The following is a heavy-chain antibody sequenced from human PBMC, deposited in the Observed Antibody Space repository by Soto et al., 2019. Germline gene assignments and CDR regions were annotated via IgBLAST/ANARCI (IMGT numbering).Heavy chain of an antibody. Sequence: QVQLQQWGAGLLKPSETLSLTCAVYGGSFSGYYWSWIRQPPGKGLEWIGEINHSGSTNYNPSLKSRVTISVDTSKNQFSLKLSSVTAADTAVYYCATDDGDYAYGMDVWGQGTTVTVSS. V-gene: IGHV4-34*01. CDR3: ATDDGDYAYGMDV. CDR2: INHSGST. J-gene: IGHJ6*02. D-gene: IGHD4-17*01. CDR1: GGSFSGYY.